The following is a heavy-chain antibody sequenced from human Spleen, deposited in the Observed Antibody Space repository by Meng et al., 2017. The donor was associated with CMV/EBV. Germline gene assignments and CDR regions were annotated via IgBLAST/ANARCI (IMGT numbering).Heavy chain of an antibody. V-gene: IGHV3-23*01. J-gene: IGHJ4*02. CDR2: ISGSGGST. CDR1: GFTFNNFW. Sequence: GGSLRLSCAASGFTFNNFWMTWVRQAPGKGLEWVSAISGSGGSTYYADSVKGRFTISRDNSKDTLYLQMNSLRAEDTAVYYCAKTQTFYFGSGSYRYFDYWGQGTLVTVSS. D-gene: IGHD3-10*01. CDR3: AKTQTFYFGSGSYRYFDY.